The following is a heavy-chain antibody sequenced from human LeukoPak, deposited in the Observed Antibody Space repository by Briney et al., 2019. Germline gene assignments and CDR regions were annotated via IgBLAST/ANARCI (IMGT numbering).Heavy chain of an antibody. CDR1: GYTFTGYY. CDR2: INPNSGGT. V-gene: IGHV1-2*02. Sequence: ASVKVSCKASGYTFTGYYMHWVRQAPGQGLEWMGWINPNSGGTNYAQKFQGRVTMTRDTSISTAYMELSRLRSDDTAVYYCARTARRLQQSSGGYDAFDIWGQGTMVTVSS. D-gene: IGHD6-13*01. CDR3: ARTARRLQQSSGGYDAFDI. J-gene: IGHJ3*02.